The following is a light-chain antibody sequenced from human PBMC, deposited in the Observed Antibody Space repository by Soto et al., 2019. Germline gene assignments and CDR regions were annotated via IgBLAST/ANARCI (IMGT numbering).Light chain of an antibody. Sequence: QPVLTQPPSVSGAPGQRVAISCTGSSSNIGAEYDVHWYQQFPGTAPKLLIFGNNNRPSGVPERFSGSKSGTSASLAISGLQAEDEADYYCQSYDSSLSGVVFGGGTQLTVL. CDR1: SSNIGAEYD. CDR2: GNN. CDR3: QSYDSSLSGVV. V-gene: IGLV1-40*01. J-gene: IGLJ3*02.